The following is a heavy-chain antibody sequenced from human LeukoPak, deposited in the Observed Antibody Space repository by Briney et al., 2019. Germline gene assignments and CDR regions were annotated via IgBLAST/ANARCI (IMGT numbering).Heavy chain of an antibody. CDR1: EVTVSNNY. J-gene: IGHJ3*02. CDR3: VRGPRYYDDSGFHYGVFDI. Sequence: GGSLRLSCGASEVTVSNNYMSWVRQAPGKGLQWVSVIYPGGNIYYADSVKGRFIISRDNSKNTLSLQMDSLTADDTAVYYCVRGPRYYDDSGFHYGVFDIWGQGTLVTVSS. D-gene: IGHD3-22*01. V-gene: IGHV3-53*01. CDR2: IYPGGNI.